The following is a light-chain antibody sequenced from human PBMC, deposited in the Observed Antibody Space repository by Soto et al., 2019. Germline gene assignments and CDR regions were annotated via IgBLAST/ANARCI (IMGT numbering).Light chain of an antibody. Sequence: QSVLTQTPSASGTPGQMVTISWSVGSAQVGSNTVNLYQKLPGTAPKLLIYTNNQRPSGVSGRFSGSKSGPSASLAISGLQSEDEADYYCAAWDDSLNGLSVFGTGTKVTLL. CDR2: TNN. CDR1: SAQVGSNT. CDR3: AAWDDSLNGLSV. J-gene: IGLJ1*01. V-gene: IGLV1-44*01.